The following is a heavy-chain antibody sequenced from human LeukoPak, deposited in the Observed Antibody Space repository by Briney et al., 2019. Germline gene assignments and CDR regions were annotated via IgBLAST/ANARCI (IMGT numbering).Heavy chain of an antibody. D-gene: IGHD1-1*01. CDR1: GFTFSSYA. CDR2: ISYDGSNK. V-gene: IGHV3-30-3*01. CDR3: RRRNDKLVQGFDY. Sequence: PGGSLRLSCAASGFTFSSYAMHWVRQAPGKGLEWVAVISYDGSNKYYADSVKGRFTISRDNSRNTLYLQMNSLSAEDTAVYYCRRRNDKLVQGFDYWGQGTLVTVSS. J-gene: IGHJ4*02.